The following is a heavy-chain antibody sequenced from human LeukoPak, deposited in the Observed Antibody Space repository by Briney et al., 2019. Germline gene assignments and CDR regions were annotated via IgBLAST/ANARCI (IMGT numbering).Heavy chain of an antibody. D-gene: IGHD6-19*01. CDR1: GFTFVDYL. CDR2: ISGGTT. J-gene: IGHJ4*02. CDR3: SRGSGWLSVY. V-gene: IGHV3-49*03. Sequence: GGSLRLSCTASGFTFVDYLMSWFRQAPGKGLEWIGFISGGTTEYAASVKGRFTISRDDSTSIPYLQMNSLTTEDTAVYYCSRGSGWLSVYWGQGTLVTVSS.